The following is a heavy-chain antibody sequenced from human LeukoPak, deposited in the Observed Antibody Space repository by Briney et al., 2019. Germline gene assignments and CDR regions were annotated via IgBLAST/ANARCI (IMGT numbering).Heavy chain of an antibody. D-gene: IGHD2-2*01. V-gene: IGHV4-34*01. CDR3: ARRIGEKYQKVGGWLDP. CDR2: IDHSGGT. Sequence: PSETLSLTCGISDGSFSDYYWTWIRQSPGKGLEWIGEIDHSGGTRYNPSLRSRVTLSVDTSENHFSLKMNSVTAADTAVYYCARRIGEKYQKVGGWLDPWGQGTLVTVSS. CDR1: DGSFSDYY. J-gene: IGHJ5*02.